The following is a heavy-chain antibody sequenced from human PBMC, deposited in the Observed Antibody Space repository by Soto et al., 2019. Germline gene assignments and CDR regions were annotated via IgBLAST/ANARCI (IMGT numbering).Heavy chain of an antibody. Sequence: GASVKVSCKASGFTFTSSAVQWVRQARGQRLEWIGWIVVGSGNTNYAQKFQERVTITRDMSTSTAYMELSSLRSEDTAVYYCAAEPTAAQYPPAAYWGQGTLVTVSS. CDR3: AAEPTAAQYPPAAY. CDR1: GFTFTSSA. D-gene: IGHD2-2*01. CDR2: IVVGSGNT. J-gene: IGHJ4*02. V-gene: IGHV1-58*01.